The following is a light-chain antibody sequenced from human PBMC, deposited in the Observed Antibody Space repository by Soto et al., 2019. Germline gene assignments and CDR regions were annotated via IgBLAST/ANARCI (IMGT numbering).Light chain of an antibody. V-gene: IGKV1-5*03. CDR2: KAS. J-gene: IGKJ1*01. CDR1: QTMSSW. Sequence: DIKMKQRPATMYGTVRDRVTLNCRASQTMSSWLAWYQQKPGKAPKLLIYKASTLKSGVPSRFSGSGSRTEFTLTFVSRQPDDFATYYCQHYNRYSEACGQGTKVDIK. CDR3: QHYNRYSEA.